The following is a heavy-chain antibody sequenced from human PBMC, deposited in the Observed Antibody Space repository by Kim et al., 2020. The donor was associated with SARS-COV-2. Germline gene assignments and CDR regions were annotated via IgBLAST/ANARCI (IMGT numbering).Heavy chain of an antibody. CDR2: IYPGDSDT. CDR3: ARSSDVSSWDNWFDP. D-gene: IGHD6-13*01. Sequence: GESLKISCKGSGYSFTSYWIGWVRQMPGKGLEWMGIIYPGDSDTRYSPSFQGQVTISANKSISTAYLQWSSLKASDTAMYYCARSSDVSSWDNWFDPWGQGTLVTVSS. CDR1: GYSFTSYW. V-gene: IGHV5-51*01. J-gene: IGHJ5*02.